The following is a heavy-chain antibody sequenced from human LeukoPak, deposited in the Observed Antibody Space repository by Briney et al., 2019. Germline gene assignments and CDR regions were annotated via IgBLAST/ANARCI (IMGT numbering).Heavy chain of an antibody. D-gene: IGHD1-26*01. J-gene: IGHJ3*02. Sequence: PGGSLRLSCAASGFTFNNYAMSWVRRAPGKGLEWVSTISGSGGNTFYADSVRGRFSISRDNSKNTLYPQMNSLTAGDTAVYFCAKEWDLLGAFDIWGQGTVVTVSS. V-gene: IGHV3-23*01. CDR1: GFTFNNYA. CDR2: ISGSGGNT. CDR3: AKEWDLLGAFDI.